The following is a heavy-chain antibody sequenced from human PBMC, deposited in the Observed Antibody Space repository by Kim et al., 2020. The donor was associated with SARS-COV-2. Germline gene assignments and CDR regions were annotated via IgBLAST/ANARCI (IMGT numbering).Heavy chain of an antibody. D-gene: IGHD6-13*01. Sequence: GGSLRLSCAASGFTFSSYAMHWVRQAPGKGLEWVAVISYDGSNKYYADSVKGRFTISRDNSKNTLYLQMNSLRAEDTAVYYCAREGEQQLDARAFDIWGQGTMVTVSS. CDR2: ISYDGSNK. V-gene: IGHV3-30-3*01. J-gene: IGHJ3*02. CDR3: AREGEQQLDARAFDI. CDR1: GFTFSSYA.